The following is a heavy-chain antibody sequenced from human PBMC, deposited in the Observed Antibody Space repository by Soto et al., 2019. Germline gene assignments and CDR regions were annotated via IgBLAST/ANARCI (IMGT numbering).Heavy chain of an antibody. CDR1: GDSFTSYY. J-gene: IGHJ3*02. V-gene: IGHV4-59*01. CDR2: IYSSVSA. CDR3: SRVGKTSSNDAFDT. D-gene: IGHD6-13*01. Sequence: SETLSLTCAVSGDSFTSYYWSYIRQPPGKGLEWIGYIYSSVSANYNPSLKSRVTLSIYTSKNQISLTLNSVTAADTAVYFCSRVGKTSSNDAFDTWGKGRITTASS.